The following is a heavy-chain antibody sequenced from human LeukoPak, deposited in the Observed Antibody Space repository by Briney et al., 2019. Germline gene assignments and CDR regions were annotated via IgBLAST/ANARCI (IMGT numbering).Heavy chain of an antibody. CDR3: AKSSSGGTDFDY. J-gene: IGHJ4*02. V-gene: IGHV3-23*01. Sequence: GGSLRLFCAASGFTFSSYAMSWVRQAPGEGLEWVSAISGSGGSTYYADSVKGRFTISRDNSKNTLYLQMNSLRAEDRAVYYCAKSSSGGTDFDYWGQGTLVTVSS. CDR2: ISGSGGST. D-gene: IGHD3-22*01. CDR1: GFTFSSYA.